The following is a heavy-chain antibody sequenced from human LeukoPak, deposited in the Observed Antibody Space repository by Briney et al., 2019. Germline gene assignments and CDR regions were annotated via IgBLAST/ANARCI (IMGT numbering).Heavy chain of an antibody. J-gene: IGHJ6*02. Sequence: PSETLSLTCAVYGGSFSGYYWSWIRQPPGKGLEWIGEINHSGSTNYNPSLESRVTISVDTSKNQFSLKLSSVTAADTAVYYCARAPPYYDFWSGYPHYYYGMDVWGQGTTVTVSS. CDR1: GGSFSGYY. CDR2: INHSGST. V-gene: IGHV4-34*01. CDR3: ARAPPYYDFWSGYPHYYYGMDV. D-gene: IGHD3-3*01.